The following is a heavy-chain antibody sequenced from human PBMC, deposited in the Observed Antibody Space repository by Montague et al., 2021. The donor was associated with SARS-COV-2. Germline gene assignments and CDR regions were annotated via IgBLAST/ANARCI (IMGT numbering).Heavy chain of an antibody. CDR1: RASISSGGNY. CDR2: SYYSGCT. V-gene: IGHV4-31*03. J-gene: IGHJ5*02. D-gene: IGHD6-13*01. Sequence: TLSLTCTVPRASISSGGNYWSWIRQHPVKGLEWIGYSYYSGCTYYNPSLKSRVSISVDASKNQFSLKLSSVTAADTAVYYCARGRRYSSTWYGAFDPWGQGMQVTVSS. CDR3: ARGRRYSSTWYGAFDP.